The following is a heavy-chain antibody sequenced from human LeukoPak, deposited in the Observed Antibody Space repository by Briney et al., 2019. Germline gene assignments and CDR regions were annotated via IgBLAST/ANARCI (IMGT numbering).Heavy chain of an antibody. CDR2: FDPEDGET. CDR1: GYTFTSYY. CDR3: ATAGARGYYYDSSGYTNLFDY. Sequence: ASVKVSCKASGYTFTSYYMHWVRQAPGKGLEWMGGFDPEDGETIYAQKFQGRVTMTEDTSTDTAYMELSSLRSEDTAVYYCATAGARGYYYDSSGYTNLFDYWGQGTLVTVSS. D-gene: IGHD3-22*01. V-gene: IGHV1-24*01. J-gene: IGHJ4*02.